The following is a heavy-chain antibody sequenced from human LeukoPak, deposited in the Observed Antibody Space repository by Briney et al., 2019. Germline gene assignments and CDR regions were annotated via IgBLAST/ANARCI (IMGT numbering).Heavy chain of an antibody. CDR2: IRSKAYGGTT. D-gene: IGHD3-22*01. CDR3: TKEYRNYYYDSSGILEAAFGI. CDR1: GFTFGDYA. J-gene: IGHJ3*02. V-gene: IGHV3-49*04. Sequence: GRSLRLSCTASGFTFGDYAMSWVRQAPGKGLEWVGFIRSKAYGGTTEYAASVKGRFTISRDDSKSIVYLQMNSLKTEDTAVYYCTKEYRNYYYDSSGILEAAFGIWGQGTMVTVSS.